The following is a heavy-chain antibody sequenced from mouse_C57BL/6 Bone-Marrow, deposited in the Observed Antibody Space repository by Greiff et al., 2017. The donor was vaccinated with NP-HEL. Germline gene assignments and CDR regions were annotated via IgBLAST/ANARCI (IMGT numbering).Heavy chain of an antibody. Sequence: VKLVESGAELARPGASVKLSCKASGYTFTSYGISWVKQRTGQGLEWIGEIYPRSGNTYYNEKFKGKATLTADKSSSTAYMELRSLTSEDSAVYFCATCQFAYWGQGTLVTVSA. CDR1: GYTFTSYG. CDR2: IYPRSGNT. CDR3: ATCQFAY. V-gene: IGHV1-81*01. J-gene: IGHJ3*01.